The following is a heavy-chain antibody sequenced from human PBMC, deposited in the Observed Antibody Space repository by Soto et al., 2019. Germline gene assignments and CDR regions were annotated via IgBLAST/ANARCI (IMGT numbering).Heavy chain of an antibody. Sequence: SETLSLTCAVSGGSISSGGYSWSWIRQPPGKGLEWIGNIYYSGITYYNPSLKSRVAISVDTSKNQFSLKLSSVSAADTAIYYCARSNSGYYKWFDPWGQGTLVTVSS. CDR3: ARSNSGYYKWFDP. CDR2: IYYSGIT. CDR1: GGSISSGGYS. J-gene: IGHJ5*02. D-gene: IGHD3-22*01. V-gene: IGHV4-39*01.